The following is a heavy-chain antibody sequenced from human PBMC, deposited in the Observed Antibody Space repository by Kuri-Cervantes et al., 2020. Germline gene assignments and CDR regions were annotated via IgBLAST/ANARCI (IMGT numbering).Heavy chain of an antibody. D-gene: IGHD3-22*01. V-gene: IGHV3-30*02. J-gene: IGHJ4*02. CDR2: IRYDGSNK. CDR3: ARARHYYDSSGYYYVGGAYDY. CDR1: GFTFSSYG. Sequence: GGSLRLSCAASGFTFSSYGMHWVRQAPGKGLEWVAFIRYDGSNKYYADSVKGRFTISRDNSKNTLYLQMNSLRAEDTAVYYCARARHYYDSSGYYYVGGAYDYWGQGTLVTVSS.